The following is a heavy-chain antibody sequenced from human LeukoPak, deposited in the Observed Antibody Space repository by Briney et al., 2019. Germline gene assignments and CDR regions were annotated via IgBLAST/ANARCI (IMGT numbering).Heavy chain of an antibody. J-gene: IGHJ6*02. CDR2: ISYDGSNK. V-gene: IGHV3-30-3*01. D-gene: IGHD5-12*01. CDR3: AKEGDYDFYYGMGV. Sequence: PGRSLRPSCAASGFTFSSYAMHWVRQAPGKGLEWVAVISYDGSNKYYADSVKGRCTISRDNSKNTLYLQMNSLRAEDTAVYYCAKEGDYDFYYGMGVWGQGTTVTVSS. CDR1: GFTFSSYA.